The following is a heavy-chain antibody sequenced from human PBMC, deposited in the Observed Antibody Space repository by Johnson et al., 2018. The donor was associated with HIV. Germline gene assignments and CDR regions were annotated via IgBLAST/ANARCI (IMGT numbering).Heavy chain of an antibody. CDR1: GFTFSRYV. Sequence: QVQLVESGGGVVQPGRSLRLSCAVSGFTFSRYVMHWVRQAPGKGLECVAVISYAGDNQYYADSVKGRFTISRDNSKNTLYLQMNSLRAEDTAVYYCASKSLGSRSFDIWGQGTMVTVSS. V-gene: IGHV3-30*14. CDR3: ASKSLGSRSFDI. D-gene: IGHD3-10*01. CDR2: ISYAGDNQ. J-gene: IGHJ3*02.